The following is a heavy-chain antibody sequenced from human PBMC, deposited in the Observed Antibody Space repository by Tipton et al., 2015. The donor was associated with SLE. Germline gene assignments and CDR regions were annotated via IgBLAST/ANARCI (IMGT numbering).Heavy chain of an antibody. CDR1: GDSISPYY. CDR3: ARDVMGRTTTDRGTYQYYYYMDF. D-gene: IGHD3-10*01. V-gene: IGHV4-59*01. J-gene: IGHJ6*03. CDR2: VYYSGIN. Sequence: TLSLTCNVSGDSISPYYWSWIRQPPGKGLEWIAYVYYSGINKYNPYLKSRVTISLDTSKKQFSLTVTSVTAADTAVYYCARDVMGRTTTDRGTYQYYYYMDFWGKGTTVTVSS.